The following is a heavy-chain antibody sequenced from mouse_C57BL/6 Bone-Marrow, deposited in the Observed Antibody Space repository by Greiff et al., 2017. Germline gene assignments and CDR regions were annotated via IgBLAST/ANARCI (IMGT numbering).Heavy chain of an antibody. Sequence: EVQLMESGAELVRPGASVKLSCTASGFNIKDYYMHWVKQRPEQGLEWIGRIDPEDGDTEYASKLQGKATMTSDTSSNPAYLHLTSLTSDDTAVYYCTSMVTTAYWGQGTTLTVSS. D-gene: IGHD2-2*01. J-gene: IGHJ2*01. CDR3: TSMVTTAY. CDR1: GFNIKDYY. CDR2: IDPEDGDT. V-gene: IGHV14-1*01.